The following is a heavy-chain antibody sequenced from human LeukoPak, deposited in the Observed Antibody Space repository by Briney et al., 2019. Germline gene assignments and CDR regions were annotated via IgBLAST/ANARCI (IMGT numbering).Heavy chain of an antibody. Sequence: ASVKVSCKASGYTFTKYDITWVRQAPGQGPEWMGWISAYNGNTNYAQKFQGRVTMTTDTSTSTAYMELRCLRSDDTAVYYCAREAVAGAFLEYWGQGTLVTVSS. CDR3: AREAVAGAFLEY. J-gene: IGHJ4*02. D-gene: IGHD6-19*01. CDR2: ISAYNGNT. V-gene: IGHV1-18*01. CDR1: GYTFTKYD.